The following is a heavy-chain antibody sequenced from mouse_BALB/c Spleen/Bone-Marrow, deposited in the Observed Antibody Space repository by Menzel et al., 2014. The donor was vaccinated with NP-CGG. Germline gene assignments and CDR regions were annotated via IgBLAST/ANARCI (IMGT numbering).Heavy chain of an antibody. V-gene: IGHV5-9-3*01. CDR2: ISNTGNYT. J-gene: IGHJ2*01. CDR1: GFTFSSYA. CDR3: ARQGDGYYDY. D-gene: IGHD2-3*01. Sequence: EVKLMESGGGLVKPGGSLKLSCAASGFTFSSYAMSWVRQTPEKRLEWVATISNTGNYTYYPDSVKGRFTISRDDAKNTLYLQMSSLRSQDTALYYCARQGDGYYDYWGQGTTLPVSS.